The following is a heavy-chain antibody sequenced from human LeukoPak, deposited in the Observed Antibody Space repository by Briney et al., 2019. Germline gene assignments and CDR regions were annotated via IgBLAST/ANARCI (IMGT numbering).Heavy chain of an antibody. Sequence: PSETLSLTCTVSGYSISSGYYWGWIRQHPGKGLEWIGYIYYSGSTYYNPSLKSRVTISVDTSKNQFSLKLSSVTAADTAVYYCARGGQDLWFGESHNWFDPWGQGTLVTVSS. D-gene: IGHD3-10*01. CDR3: ARGGQDLWFGESHNWFDP. V-gene: IGHV4-31*03. CDR2: IYYSGST. J-gene: IGHJ5*02. CDR1: GYSISSGYY.